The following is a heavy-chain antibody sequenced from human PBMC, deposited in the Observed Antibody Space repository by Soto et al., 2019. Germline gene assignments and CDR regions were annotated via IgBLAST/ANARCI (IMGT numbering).Heavy chain of an antibody. CDR1: GHSFTTYW. V-gene: IGHV5-51*01. Sequence: PGESLKISCKGSGHSFTTYWIDWVRLMPRKGLEWMGIIYPGDSDTRYTPSFQGQVTSSADKSISTAYLQWSSLKASDTARYYCAILSRYSSSWEGYFDYWGQGILVTVSS. J-gene: IGHJ4*02. D-gene: IGHD6-13*01. CDR3: AILSRYSSSWEGYFDY. CDR2: IYPGDSDT.